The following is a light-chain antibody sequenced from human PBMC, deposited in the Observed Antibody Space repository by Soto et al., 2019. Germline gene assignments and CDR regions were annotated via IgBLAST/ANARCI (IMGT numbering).Light chain of an antibody. CDR2: DAS. CDR3: QQRSNWSPSIT. Sequence: EIVLTQSPATLSLSPGERATLSCGASQSVSSYVAWYQQKPGQAPRLLIYDASNRATGIPARFSGSGSGTDFTLTISSLEPEDVAVYYCQQRSNWSPSITFGQGTRLEIK. J-gene: IGKJ5*01. V-gene: IGKV3-11*01. CDR1: QSVSSY.